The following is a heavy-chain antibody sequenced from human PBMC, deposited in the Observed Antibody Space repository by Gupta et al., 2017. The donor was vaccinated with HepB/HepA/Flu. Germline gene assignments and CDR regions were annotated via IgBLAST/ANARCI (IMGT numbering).Heavy chain of an antibody. CDR1: GLTFRSHY. Sequence: EVQLVESGGDLVQPGGSLSLSCAASGLTFRSHYMSWVRQAPGNGLAWVATIKPDGDDKYYVDSLKGRFTISRDNAKNSLLLQMNNLREEDTAVYYCARVSHYGGVNFDYWGQGTLVTVSA. D-gene: IGHD2-8*02. CDR3: ARVSHYGGVNFDY. V-gene: IGHV3-7*01. CDR2: IKPDGDDK. J-gene: IGHJ4*02.